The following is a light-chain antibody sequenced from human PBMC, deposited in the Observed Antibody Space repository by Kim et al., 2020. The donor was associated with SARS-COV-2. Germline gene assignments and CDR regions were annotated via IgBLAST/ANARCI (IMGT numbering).Light chain of an antibody. J-gene: IGLJ1*01. CDR1: SLRRFY. CDR2: GKN. Sequence: SSELTQDPAVSVALRQTVRITCQGDSLRRFYASWYQLKAGQAPVFVLYGKNNRPSGIPDRFSGSSSGNTASMTISGAQAEDEADYYCKSRDSSGNSSVFGTGTKLTVL. CDR3: KSRDSSGNSSV. V-gene: IGLV3-19*01.